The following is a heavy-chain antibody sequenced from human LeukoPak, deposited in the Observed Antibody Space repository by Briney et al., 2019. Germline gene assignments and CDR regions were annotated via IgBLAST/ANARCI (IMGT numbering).Heavy chain of an antibody. CDR1: GYTFTGYY. V-gene: IGHV1-2*02. CDR3: ARGNRIVGAHWSVTREDY. D-gene: IGHD1-26*01. CDR2: INPNSGGT. J-gene: IGHJ4*02. Sequence: GSVKVSCKASGYTFTGYYMHWVRQAPGQGLEWMGWINPNSGGTNYAQKFQGRVTMTRDTSISTAYMELSRLRSDDTAVYYCARGNRIVGAHWSVTREDYWGQGTLVTVSP.